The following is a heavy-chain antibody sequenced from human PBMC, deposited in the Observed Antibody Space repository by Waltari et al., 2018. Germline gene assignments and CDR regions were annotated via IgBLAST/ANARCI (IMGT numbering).Heavy chain of an antibody. D-gene: IGHD3-22*01. CDR3: TRDYCDRTNCHGMDV. Sequence: QVQLVEYGGGVVQPGRSRRVSCAATEFNFSSYAMPWVRQAPGKGLEWVAVISYNGRNIYYVDSVKGRFTISRDNSEKMLYLQMNSLRIEDTAVYYCTRDYCDRTNCHGMDVWGQGTTVTVSS. CDR1: EFNFSSYA. J-gene: IGHJ6*02. V-gene: IGHV3-30*04. CDR2: ISYNGRNI.